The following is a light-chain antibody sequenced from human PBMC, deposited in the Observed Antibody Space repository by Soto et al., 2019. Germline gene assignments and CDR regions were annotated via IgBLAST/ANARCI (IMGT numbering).Light chain of an antibody. J-gene: IGLJ1*01. CDR3: SSYTSSSTVYV. Sequence: QSALTQPASVSGSPGQSITISCTGTSSDVGGYNYVSWYQQHPGKAPKLMIYEVSNRPSGVSNRFSGSKSGNTAPLTISGLQAEDEADYYCSSYTSSSTVYVLGTGTKV. CDR1: SSDVGGYNY. CDR2: EVS. V-gene: IGLV2-14*01.